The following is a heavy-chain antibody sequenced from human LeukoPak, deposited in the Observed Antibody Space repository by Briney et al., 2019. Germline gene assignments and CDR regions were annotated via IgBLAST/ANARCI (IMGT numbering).Heavy chain of an antibody. D-gene: IGHD3-3*01. Sequence: SETLSLTCTVSGGSITREVDYWSWIRQHPVKGLEWIGYIHHSRGTYYNPSLKSRVTISIDTSRNEFSPKLSSVTAADTAVYYCARVASIIGVVADYWGQGILVTVSS. CDR2: IHHSRGT. CDR3: ARVASIIGVVADY. V-gene: IGHV4-31*03. J-gene: IGHJ4*02. CDR1: GGSITREVDY.